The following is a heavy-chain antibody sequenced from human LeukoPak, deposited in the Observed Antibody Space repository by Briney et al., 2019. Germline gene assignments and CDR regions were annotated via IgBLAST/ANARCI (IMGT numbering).Heavy chain of an antibody. D-gene: IGHD3-22*01. CDR2: IYTSGST. J-gene: IGHJ4*02. CDR1: GVSISSYY. CDR3: AREMGRPPITMIVK. V-gene: IGHV4-4*07. Sequence: SETLSLTCTVSGVSISSYYWSWLRQPAGKGLEWLGRIYTSGSTNYNPSLKSRVTMSVDTSKNQFSLKLSSVTAADTAVYYCAREMGRPPITMIVKWGQGTLVTVSS.